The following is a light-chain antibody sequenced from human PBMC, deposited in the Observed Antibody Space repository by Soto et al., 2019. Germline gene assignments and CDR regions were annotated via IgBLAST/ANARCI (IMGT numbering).Light chain of an antibody. V-gene: IGKV1-39*01. CDR3: QQSYSTPQT. J-gene: IGKJ1*01. CDR2: AAS. Sequence: DIQMTQSPSSLSASVGDSVTITCRASQNIDTYLNWYQQKPGKAPKLLIYAASSLQSGVPSRFSGSGSGTDFTLTISSLQPEDFATYYCQQSYSTPQTFGQGTKVDIK. CDR1: QNIDTY.